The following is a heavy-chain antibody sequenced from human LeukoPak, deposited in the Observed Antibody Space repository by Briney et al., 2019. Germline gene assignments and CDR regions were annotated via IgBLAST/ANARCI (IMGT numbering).Heavy chain of an antibody. Sequence: WASVKVSCKASGYTSTGYYMHWVRQAPGQGLEWMGWINPNSGGTNYAQKFQGRVTMTRDTSISTAYMELSRLRSDDTAVYYCAREWGLWGSRSYYKFRDFDYWGQGTLVTVSS. CDR3: AREWGLWGSRSYYKFRDFDY. V-gene: IGHV1-2*02. J-gene: IGHJ4*02. CDR2: INPNSGGT. D-gene: IGHD3-10*01. CDR1: GYTSTGYY.